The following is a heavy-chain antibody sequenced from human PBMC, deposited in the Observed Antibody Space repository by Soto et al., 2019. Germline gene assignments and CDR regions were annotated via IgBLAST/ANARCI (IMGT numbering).Heavy chain of an antibody. CDR3: ARLRVTYYFDY. V-gene: IGHV1-69*02. J-gene: IGHJ4*02. Sequence: QVQLVQSGAAVKKPGSSVKVSCKASGGTFSSYTISWVRQAPGQGLEWMGRIIPILGIANYAQKVQGRVTITADKSTSTAYMELSSLRSEDTAVYYCARLRVTYYFDYWGQGTLVTVSS. D-gene: IGHD2-21*02. CDR1: GGTFSSYT. CDR2: IIPILGIA.